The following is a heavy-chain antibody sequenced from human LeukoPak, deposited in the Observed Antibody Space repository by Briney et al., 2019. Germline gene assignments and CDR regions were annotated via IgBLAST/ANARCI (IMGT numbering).Heavy chain of an antibody. CDR1: GFTFSSYA. CDR3: AKGFLASCSGTRCYPFDH. D-gene: IGHD2-15*01. J-gene: IGHJ4*02. Sequence: GGSLRLSCAASGFTFSSYAMNWVRQTPGKGLEGVSSIVGSGVNTYHADSVKGRFTISRDNSENTVYMQMDSLRAEDTAVYYCAKGFLASCSGTRCYPFDHWGQGTPVTVSS. V-gene: IGHV3-23*01. CDR2: IVGSGVNT.